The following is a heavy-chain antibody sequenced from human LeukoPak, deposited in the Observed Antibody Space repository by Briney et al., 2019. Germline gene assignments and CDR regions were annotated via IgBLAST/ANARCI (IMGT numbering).Heavy chain of an antibody. Sequence: PSETLSLTCTVSGGSISSGYYWSWIRQPAGKGLEWIGRIYTSGSTNYNPSLKSRVTISVDTSKNQFSLKLSSVTAADTAVYYCATSRNYDFWSGSWYFDHWGPGTLVTVSS. V-gene: IGHV4-61*02. CDR2: IYTSGST. CDR1: GGSISSGYY. D-gene: IGHD3-3*01. CDR3: ATSRNYDFWSGSWYFDH. J-gene: IGHJ4*02.